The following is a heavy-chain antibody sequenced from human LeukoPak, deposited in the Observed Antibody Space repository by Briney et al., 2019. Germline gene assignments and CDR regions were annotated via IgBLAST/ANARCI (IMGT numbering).Heavy chain of an antibody. CDR3: AREESSSSGYYFDY. Sequence: GGSLRLSCVASGFTFSSYTMNWVRQAPGKGLEWISSISSSNSIYYADSVKGRFTISRDNAKNSLYLQMNTLRAEDTAVYYCAREESSSSGYYFDYWGQGTLVTVSS. CDR2: ISSSNSI. J-gene: IGHJ4*02. D-gene: IGHD6-6*01. CDR1: GFTFSSYT. V-gene: IGHV3-21*01.